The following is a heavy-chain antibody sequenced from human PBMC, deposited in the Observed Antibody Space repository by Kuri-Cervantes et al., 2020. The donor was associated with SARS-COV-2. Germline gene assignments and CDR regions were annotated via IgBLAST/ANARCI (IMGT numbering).Heavy chain of an antibody. D-gene: IGHD2-2*01. Sequence: GESLKISCAASGFTFSSYALSWVRQAPGKGLEWVSGISNSGGRTHYADSAKGRFTISRDNSKNTLYLQMSSLRAEDTAVYYCVQQIAVVDYYFDFWGQGTLVTVSS. CDR2: ISNSGGRT. CDR1: GFTFSSYA. J-gene: IGHJ4*02. CDR3: VQQIAVVDYYFDF. V-gene: IGHV3-23*01.